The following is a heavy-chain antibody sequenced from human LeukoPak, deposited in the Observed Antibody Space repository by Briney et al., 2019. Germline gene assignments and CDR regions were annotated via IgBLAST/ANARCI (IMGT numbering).Heavy chain of an antibody. CDR2: IYYSGII. Sequence: PLETLSLTCTASVGSIIRYFWNSGRQPPGKGLGWIGYIYYSGIITYNPSLKSRVAISVDTSKNQFSLMLRSVTSAATAVYYCVRSSSPMTKPFYYWGQGTLVTVSS. CDR3: VRSSSPMTKPFYY. CDR1: VGSIIRYF. J-gene: IGHJ4*02. D-gene: IGHD3-22*01. V-gene: IGHV4-59*01.